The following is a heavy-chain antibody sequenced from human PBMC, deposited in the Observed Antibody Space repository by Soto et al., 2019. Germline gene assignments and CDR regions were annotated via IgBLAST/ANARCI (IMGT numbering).Heavy chain of an antibody. CDR2: IIPIFGTA. CDR1: GGTFSSYA. V-gene: IGHV1-69*13. CDR3: ARAVGIVATWAYYYYGMDV. D-gene: IGHD5-12*01. Sequence: ASVKVSCKASGGTFSSYAISWVRQAPGQGLEWMGGIIPIFGTANYAQKFQGRVTITADESTSTAYMELSSLRSEDTAVYYCARAVGIVATWAYYYYGMDVWGLGTTVTVSS. J-gene: IGHJ6*02.